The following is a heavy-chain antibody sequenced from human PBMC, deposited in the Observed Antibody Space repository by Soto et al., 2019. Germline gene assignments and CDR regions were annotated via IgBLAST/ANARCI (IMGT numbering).Heavy chain of an antibody. J-gene: IGHJ3*02. CDR1: GFCFSSQA. D-gene: IGHD5-18*01. CDR3: ARDTYSYGSVGTPDI. V-gene: IGHV3-30-3*01. CDR2: ISNDGNRQ. Sequence: QEQLMESGGGVVQPGRSLRLSCVASGFCFSSQAMHWVRQAPGKGLEWVAAISNDGNRQLYADSVKDRFTISRDNSRNTLDLQMNNLRTEDTGVYFCARDTYSYGSVGTPDIWGQGTMITVSS.